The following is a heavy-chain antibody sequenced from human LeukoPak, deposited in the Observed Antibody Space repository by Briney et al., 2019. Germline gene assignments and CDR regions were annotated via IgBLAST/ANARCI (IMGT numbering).Heavy chain of an antibody. D-gene: IGHD3-9*01. CDR3: ARHGPYYDILTEGFWYFDL. Sequence: SETLSLTCTVSGGSISSYYWSWIRQPPGKGLEWIGYIYYSGSTNYHPSLKSRVTISVETSKNQFSLKLSSVTGADTAVYYCARHGPYYDILTEGFWYFDLWGRGTLVTVSS. V-gene: IGHV4-59*08. J-gene: IGHJ2*01. CDR2: IYYSGST. CDR1: GGSISSYY.